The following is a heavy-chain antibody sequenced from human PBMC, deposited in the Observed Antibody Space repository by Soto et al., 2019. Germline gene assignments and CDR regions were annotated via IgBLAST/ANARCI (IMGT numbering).Heavy chain of an antibody. Sequence: GGSLRLSCAASGFTFSSYSMNWVRQAPGKGLEWVSSISSSSSYIYYADSVKGRFTISRDNAKNSLYLQMNSLRAEDTAVYYCARDRSTENPYFDYWGQGTLVTVAS. J-gene: IGHJ4*02. D-gene: IGHD4-17*01. CDR2: ISSSSSYI. CDR3: ARDRSTENPYFDY. CDR1: GFTFSSYS. V-gene: IGHV3-21*01.